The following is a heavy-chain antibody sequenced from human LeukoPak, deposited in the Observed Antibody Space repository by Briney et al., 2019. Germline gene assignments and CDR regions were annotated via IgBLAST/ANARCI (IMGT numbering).Heavy chain of an antibody. CDR2: IKSTTDGGIT. Sequence: GGSLRLSCAASGFTFSNAWMNWVRQAPGKGLEWVGRIKSTTDGGITDYAAPVKGRFTISREDSESTLFLQMNSLKIEDTAVYYCTTSSYSSGLHYYYYYYMDVWGKGTTVTVSS. CDR1: GFTFSNAW. D-gene: IGHD6-19*01. J-gene: IGHJ6*03. CDR3: TTSSYSSGLHYYYYYYMDV. V-gene: IGHV3-15*01.